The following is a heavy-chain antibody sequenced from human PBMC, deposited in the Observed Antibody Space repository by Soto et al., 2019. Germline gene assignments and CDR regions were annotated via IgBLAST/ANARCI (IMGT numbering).Heavy chain of an antibody. D-gene: IGHD5-18*01. Sequence: QVQLQESGPGLAKPSQTLSLSCTVSGGSINSGGYCWSWIRQHPGKGLDWIGCISYGGSTSYNPSLKSRVTISVDTSKNQFSLKLTSVTAADTAVYYCSRGILVWGQGALITVSS. CDR2: ISYGGST. CDR1: GGSINSGGYC. V-gene: IGHV4-31*03. CDR3: SRGILV. J-gene: IGHJ4*02.